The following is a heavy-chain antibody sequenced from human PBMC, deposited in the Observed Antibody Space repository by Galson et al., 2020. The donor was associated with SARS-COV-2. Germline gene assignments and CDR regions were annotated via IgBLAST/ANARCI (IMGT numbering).Heavy chain of an antibody. CDR1: GFTFSSYA. V-gene: IGHV3-23*01. CDR3: AKDKGITIFGVAPDYYGMDV. J-gene: IGHJ6*02. Sequence: LSLTCAASGFTFSSYAMSWVRQAPGTGLEWVSAISGSGGSTYYADSVKGRFTISRDNSKNTLYLQMNSLRAKDTAVYYCAKDKGITIFGVAPDYYGMDVWGQGTTVTVSS. CDR2: ISGSGGST. D-gene: IGHD3-3*01.